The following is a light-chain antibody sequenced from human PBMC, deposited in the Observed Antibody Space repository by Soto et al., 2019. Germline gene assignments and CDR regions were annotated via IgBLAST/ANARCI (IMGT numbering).Light chain of an antibody. Sequence: QSVLTQPASVSGSPGQSITISCTGTSSDVGGYTYVSWYQQHPGKAPKLMIYDVTYRPSGVSSRFSGSKSGNTASLTISGLQAEDEADYYCSSYTSSHTYVFGTGTKLTVL. J-gene: IGLJ1*01. CDR2: DVT. V-gene: IGLV2-14*01. CDR1: SSDVGGYTY. CDR3: SSYTSSHTYV.